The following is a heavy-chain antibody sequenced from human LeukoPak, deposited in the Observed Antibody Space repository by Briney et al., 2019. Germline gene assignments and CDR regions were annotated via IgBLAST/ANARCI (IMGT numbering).Heavy chain of an antibody. V-gene: IGHV3-64*01. CDR3: ASPGAYY. CDR1: GFTFSSYA. Sequence: GGSLRLSCAASGFTFSSYAMHWVRQAPGKGLEYASAISSNGGSTYYANSVKGRFTISRDNSKNTLYLQMGSLRAEDMAVYYCASPGAYYWGQGTLVTVSS. CDR2: ISSNGGST. J-gene: IGHJ4*02.